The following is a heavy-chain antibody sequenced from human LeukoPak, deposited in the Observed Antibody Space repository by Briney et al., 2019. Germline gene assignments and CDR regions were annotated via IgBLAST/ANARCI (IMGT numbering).Heavy chain of an antibody. Sequence: PSETLSLTCAVYGGSFSGYYWSWIRQPPGKGLEWIGEINHSGSTNYNPSLKSRVTISVDTSKNQFSLKLSSVTAADTAVYYCAREVVVAATKDYWGQGTLVTVSS. CDR3: AREVVVAATKDY. CDR2: INHSGST. CDR1: GGSFSGYY. V-gene: IGHV4-34*01. J-gene: IGHJ4*02. D-gene: IGHD2-15*01.